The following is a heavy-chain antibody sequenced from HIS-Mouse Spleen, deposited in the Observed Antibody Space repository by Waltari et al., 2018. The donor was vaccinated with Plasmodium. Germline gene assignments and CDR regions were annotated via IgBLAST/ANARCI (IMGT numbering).Heavy chain of an antibody. D-gene: IGHD5-18*01. Sequence: EVQLVESGGGLVQPGRSLRLSCAASGFTFDDYAMQWVRQAPGKGLEWVSGISWNSGSIGYADSVKGRFTISRDNAKNSLYLQMNSLRAEDTALYYCAKAIQLWSLDYWGQGTLVTVSS. J-gene: IGHJ4*02. CDR3: AKAIQLWSLDY. V-gene: IGHV3-9*01. CDR1: GFTFDDYA. CDR2: ISWNSGSI.